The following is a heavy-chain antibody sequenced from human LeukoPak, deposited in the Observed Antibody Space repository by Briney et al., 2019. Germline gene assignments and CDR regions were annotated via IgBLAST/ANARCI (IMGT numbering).Heavy chain of an antibody. Sequence: PSETLSLTCTVSGGSLTSSDYYWGWIRQPPGKGLESIGSLSYSGNTYYSPSLKSRVTISADTSKNQFSLRLTSVTAADTAVYYCARDPIVGATEDAFDIWGQGTMVTVSS. D-gene: IGHD1-26*01. J-gene: IGHJ3*02. V-gene: IGHV4-39*07. CDR2: LSYSGNT. CDR3: ARDPIVGATEDAFDI. CDR1: GGSLTSSDYY.